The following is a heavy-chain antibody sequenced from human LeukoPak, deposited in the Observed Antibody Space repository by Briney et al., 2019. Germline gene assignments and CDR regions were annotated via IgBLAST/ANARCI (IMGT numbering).Heavy chain of an antibody. V-gene: IGHV3-30*04. Sequence: GRSLRHSCAASGFTFSSYAMQWVRQAPGKGLEWVAVISYDGSNKYYADSVKGRFTISRDNSKNTLYLQMNSLRAEDTAVYYCARSRITMVRGVISDWGQGTLVTVSS. CDR2: ISYDGSNK. D-gene: IGHD3-10*01. CDR3: ARSRITMVRGVISD. CDR1: GFTFSSYA. J-gene: IGHJ4*02.